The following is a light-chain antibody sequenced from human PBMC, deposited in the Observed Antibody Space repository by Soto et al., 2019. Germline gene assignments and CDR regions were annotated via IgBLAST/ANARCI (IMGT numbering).Light chain of an antibody. V-gene: IGKV3-20*01. CDR2: GAS. J-gene: IGKJ4*01. Sequence: EVVLTQSPGTLSLSPGERVTLSCRASQSVSSNYLAWYQHKPGQAPRLLIFGASNRATGIPDRFSGSGSGTDFTLTISGLEPEDFAVYYYQQYSGLTLTFGGGTKLYI. CDR3: QQYSGLTLT. CDR1: QSVSSNY.